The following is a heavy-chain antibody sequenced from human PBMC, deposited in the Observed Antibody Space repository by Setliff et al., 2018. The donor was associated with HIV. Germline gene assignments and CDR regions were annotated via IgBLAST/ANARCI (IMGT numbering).Heavy chain of an antibody. CDR3: VRPSFGIGGGSMFDS. V-gene: IGHV4-4*08. CDR2: IYTTGSI. J-gene: IGHJ4*02. Sequence: SETLSLTCTVSGSSISGHFWTWIRQPPGKGLEWIGYIYTTGSINYNPSLTSRVTISVDTSKNKFSLKMRSATTADTATYYCVRPSFGIGGGSMFDSWGQGIVVTVSS. CDR1: GSSISGHF. D-gene: IGHD3-3*01.